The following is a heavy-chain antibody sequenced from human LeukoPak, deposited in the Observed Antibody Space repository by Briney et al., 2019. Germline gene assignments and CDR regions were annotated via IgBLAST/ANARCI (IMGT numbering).Heavy chain of an antibody. CDR1: GYTFTSYD. CDR3: ARGGGITIFGVVISFDY. V-gene: IGHV1-8*01. Sequence: ASVKVSCKASGYTFTSYDINWVRQATGQGLEWMGWMNPNSGNTGYAQKFQGRVTMTRNTSISTAYMELSSLRSEGTAVYYCARGGGITIFGVVISFDYWGQGTLVTVSS. J-gene: IGHJ4*02. CDR2: MNPNSGNT. D-gene: IGHD3-3*01.